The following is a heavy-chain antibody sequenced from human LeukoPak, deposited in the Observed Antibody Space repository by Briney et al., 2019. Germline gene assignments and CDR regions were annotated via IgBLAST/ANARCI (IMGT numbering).Heavy chain of an antibody. J-gene: IGHJ6*03. D-gene: IGHD2-2*01. Sequence: GGSLRLPCAASGFTFSNAWMSWVRQAPGKGLEWVGRIKSKTDGGTTDYAAPVKGRFTISRDDSKNTLYLQMNSLKTEDTAVYYCTTVLGYCSSTSCYAYYYYYYMDVWGKGTTVTVSS. CDR1: GFTFSNAW. CDR2: IKSKTDGGTT. V-gene: IGHV3-15*01. CDR3: TTVLGYCSSTSCYAYYYYYYMDV.